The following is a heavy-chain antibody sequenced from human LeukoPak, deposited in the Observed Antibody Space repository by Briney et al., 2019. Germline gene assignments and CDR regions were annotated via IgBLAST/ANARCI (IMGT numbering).Heavy chain of an antibody. J-gene: IGHJ4*02. CDR3: ASPYSGYDYNFDH. V-gene: IGHV3-64D*06. D-gene: IGHD5-12*01. CDR2: ISSNGGST. CDR1: GFTFSSYA. Sequence: PGGSLRLSCSAFGFTFSSYAMHWVRQAPGKGLEYVSSISSNGGSTYYADSVKGRFTISRDNSKNTLFLQMSSLRTEDTAVYYCASPYSGYDYNFDHWGQGTLVTVSS.